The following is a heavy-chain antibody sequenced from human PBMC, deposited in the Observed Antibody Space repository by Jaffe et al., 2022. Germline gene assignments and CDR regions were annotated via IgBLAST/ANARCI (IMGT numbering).Heavy chain of an antibody. D-gene: IGHD3-10*01. J-gene: IGHJ6*03. CDR3: ARHRDRGSGSYLPGRRGDYYMDV. CDR2: IYYSGST. CDR1: GGSISSSSYY. V-gene: IGHV4-39*01. Sequence: QLQLQESGPGLVKPSETLSLTCTVSGGSISSSSYYWGWIRQPPGKGLEWIGSIYYSGSTYYNPSLKSRVTISVDTSKNQFSLKLSSVTAADTAVYYCARHRDRGSGSYLPGRRGDYYMDVWGKGTTVTVSS.